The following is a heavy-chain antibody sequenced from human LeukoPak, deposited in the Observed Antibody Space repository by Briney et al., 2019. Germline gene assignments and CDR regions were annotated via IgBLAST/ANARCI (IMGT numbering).Heavy chain of an antibody. V-gene: IGHV4-39*02. Sequence: WETLSLTCTVSGGSIRTDGSYWAWIRQPPGKGLEWIGSIYIDGITHYNSSLQSRVTLSIDTSKNHFSLRLTSVTAADTAVFYCARLFTRAWEYRYGMDVWGQGTAVTVSS. CDR1: GGSIRTDGSY. CDR3: ARLFTRAWEYRYGMDV. CDR2: IYIDGIT. D-gene: IGHD1-26*01. J-gene: IGHJ6*02.